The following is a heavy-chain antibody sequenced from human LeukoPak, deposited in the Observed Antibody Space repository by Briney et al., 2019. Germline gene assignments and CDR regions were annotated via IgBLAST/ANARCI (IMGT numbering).Heavy chain of an antibody. Sequence: GGSLRLSCAASGFTFSSYWMSWVRQAPGKGLEWVAVIWYDGSNKYYADSVKGRFTISRDNSKNTLYLQMNSLRAEDTAVYYCARDHDILTGYIDYWGQGTLVTVSS. J-gene: IGHJ4*02. CDR3: ARDHDILTGYIDY. D-gene: IGHD3-9*01. CDR2: IWYDGSNK. CDR1: GFTFSSYW. V-gene: IGHV3-33*08.